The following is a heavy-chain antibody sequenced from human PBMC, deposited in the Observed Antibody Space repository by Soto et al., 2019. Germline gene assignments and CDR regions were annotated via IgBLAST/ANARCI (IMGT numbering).Heavy chain of an antibody. D-gene: IGHD3-10*01. J-gene: IGHJ4*02. Sequence: GGSLRLSCALSVCSFSNYAMHCVRHSPGKWLEWVAVISYDGSNKFYADSVKGRFTISRDNSKNTLYLQMNSLRDEDTAVYYCASLSLGSGSFYKYYFEYWGQGTLAIVS. CDR1: VCSFSNYA. CDR3: ASLSLGSGSFYKYYFEY. V-gene: IGHV3-30-3*02. CDR2: ISYDGSNK.